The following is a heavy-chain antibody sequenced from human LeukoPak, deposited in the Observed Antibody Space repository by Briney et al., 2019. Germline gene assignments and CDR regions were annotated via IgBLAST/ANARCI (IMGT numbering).Heavy chain of an antibody. V-gene: IGHV4-59*12. CDR3: ARGHGGLWSPFDY. Sequence: SETLSLTCTVSGGSISSYYWSWIRQPPGKGLEWIGYIYYSGSTNYNPSLKSRVTISVDTSKNQFSLKLSSVTAADSAVYYCARGHGGLWSPFDYWGQGTLVTVSS. CDR1: GGSISSYY. J-gene: IGHJ4*02. CDR2: IYYSGST. D-gene: IGHD5-18*01.